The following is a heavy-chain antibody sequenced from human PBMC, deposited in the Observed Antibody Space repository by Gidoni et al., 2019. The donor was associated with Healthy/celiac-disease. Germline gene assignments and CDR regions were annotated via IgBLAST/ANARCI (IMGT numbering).Heavy chain of an antibody. V-gene: IGHV4-59*01. CDR3: ARWDSSGWFDDAFDI. CDR1: GGPISSYY. Sequence: QVQLQESGPGLVKPSETLSLTCTVSGGPISSYYWSWIRQPPGKGLEWIGYIYYSGSTNYNPSLKSRVTISVDTSKNQFSLKLSSVTAADTAVYYCARWDSSGWFDDAFDIWGQGTMVTVSS. CDR2: IYYSGST. D-gene: IGHD6-19*01. J-gene: IGHJ3*02.